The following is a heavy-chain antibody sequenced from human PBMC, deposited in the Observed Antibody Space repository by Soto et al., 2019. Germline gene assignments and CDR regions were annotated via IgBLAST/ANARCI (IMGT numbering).Heavy chain of an antibody. CDR1: GFTFSRYA. CDR3: AKDLRPDYYGSGPQGGGMDV. Sequence: PGGSLRLSCVASGFTFSRYAMSWVRQAPGKGLEWVSAISGSGGSTYYADSVKGRFTISRDNSKNTLYLQMNSLRAEDTAVYYCAKDLRPDYYGSGPQGGGMDVWGQGTTVTVSS. CDR2: ISGSGGST. V-gene: IGHV3-23*01. J-gene: IGHJ6*02. D-gene: IGHD3-10*01.